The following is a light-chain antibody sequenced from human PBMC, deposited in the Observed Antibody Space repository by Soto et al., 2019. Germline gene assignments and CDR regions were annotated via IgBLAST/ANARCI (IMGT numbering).Light chain of an antibody. CDR1: QSIGGW. V-gene: IGKV1-5*03. Sequence: DIQMTQSPYTVSASVGDSVTISCRASQSIGGWLAWYQQKPGKAPKLLIYKASVLESGVPSRFSGSGSGTDFTLTISRLQPDDFATYYCQQCDSFLYTFGQGTKLEIK. CDR3: QQCDSFLYT. J-gene: IGKJ2*01. CDR2: KAS.